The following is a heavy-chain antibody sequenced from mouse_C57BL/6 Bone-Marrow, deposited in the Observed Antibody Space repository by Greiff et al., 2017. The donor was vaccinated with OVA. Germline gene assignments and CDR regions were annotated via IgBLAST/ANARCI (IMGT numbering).Heavy chain of an antibody. V-gene: IGHV14-2*01. CDR1: GFNIKDYY. Sequence: GQLKQSGAELVKPGASVKLSCTASGFNIKDYYMHWVKQRTEQGLEWIGRIDPEDGETKYAPKFPGKATITADTSSNTAYLQLSSLTSEDTAVYYCARASSYLLLTYWGQGTLVTVAA. CDR2: IDPEDGET. J-gene: IGHJ3*01. D-gene: IGHD1-1*01. CDR3: ARASSYLLLTY.